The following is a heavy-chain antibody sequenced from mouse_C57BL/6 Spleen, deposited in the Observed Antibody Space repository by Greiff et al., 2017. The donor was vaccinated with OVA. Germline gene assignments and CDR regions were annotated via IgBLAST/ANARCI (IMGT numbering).Heavy chain of an antibody. V-gene: IGHV5-9*01. CDR2: ISGGGGNT. D-gene: IGHD2-1*01. Sequence: EVQLVKSGGGLVKPGGSLKLSCAASGFTFSSYTMSWVRQTPEKRLEWVATISGGGGNTYYPDSVKGRFTISRDNAKNTLYLQMSSLRSEDTALYYCARRGIYYGNYERYFDYWGQGTTLTVSS. J-gene: IGHJ2*01. CDR1: GFTFSSYT. CDR3: ARRGIYYGNYERYFDY.